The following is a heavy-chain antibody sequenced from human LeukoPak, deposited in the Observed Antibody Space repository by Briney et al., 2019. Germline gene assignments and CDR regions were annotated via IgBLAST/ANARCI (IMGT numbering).Heavy chain of an antibody. CDR3: ARIYSSSFSV. D-gene: IGHD6-19*01. Sequence: PSETLSLTCTVSGGSISSYYWSWIRQPPGKGLEWIGYIYTSGSTNYNPSLKSRVTISVDTSKNQFSLKLSSVTAADTAVYYCARIYSSSFSVWGQETLVTVSS. V-gene: IGHV4-4*09. CDR2: IYTSGST. J-gene: IGHJ4*02. CDR1: GGSISSYY.